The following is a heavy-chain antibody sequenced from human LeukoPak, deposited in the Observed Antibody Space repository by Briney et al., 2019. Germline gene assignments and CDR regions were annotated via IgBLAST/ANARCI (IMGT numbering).Heavy chain of an antibody. Sequence: SQTLSLTCTVSGGSISSGSYYWSWIRQPAGKGLEWIGRIYTSGSTNYNPSLKSRVTISVDTSKNQFSLKLSSVTAADTAVSYCASEVTIFGVVTRARFDPWGQGTLVTVSS. CDR2: IYTSGST. V-gene: IGHV4-61*02. CDR1: GGSISSGSYY. CDR3: ASEVTIFGVVTRARFDP. J-gene: IGHJ5*02. D-gene: IGHD3-3*01.